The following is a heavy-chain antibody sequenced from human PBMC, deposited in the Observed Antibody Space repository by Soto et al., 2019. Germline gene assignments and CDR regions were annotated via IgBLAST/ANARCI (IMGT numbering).Heavy chain of an antibody. J-gene: IGHJ6*02. Sequence: LGESLKISCKGSGYSFTSYWISWVRQMPGKGLEWMGRIDPSDSYTNYSPSFQGHVTISADKSISTAYLQWSSLKASDTAKYYCARRFIAAAGTGDDYYGMDVWGQGTTVTVS. V-gene: IGHV5-10-1*01. CDR3: ARRFIAAAGTGDDYYGMDV. CDR1: GYSFTSYW. D-gene: IGHD6-13*01. CDR2: IDPSDSYT.